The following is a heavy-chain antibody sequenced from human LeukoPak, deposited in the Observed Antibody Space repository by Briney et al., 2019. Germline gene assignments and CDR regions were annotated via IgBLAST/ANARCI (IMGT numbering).Heavy chain of an antibody. Sequence: GASVKVSCKASGYTFTNYDISWVRQAPGQGLEWMGWISAYNGNINYAQNFQGRVTMTTDTSTSTAYMELRSLRSDDTAVHYCARGRYCSSTSCSPSFYFDFWGQGTLVTVSS. D-gene: IGHD2-2*01. J-gene: IGHJ4*02. CDR1: GYTFTNYD. CDR2: ISAYNGNI. CDR3: ARGRYCSSTSCSPSFYFDF. V-gene: IGHV1-18*01.